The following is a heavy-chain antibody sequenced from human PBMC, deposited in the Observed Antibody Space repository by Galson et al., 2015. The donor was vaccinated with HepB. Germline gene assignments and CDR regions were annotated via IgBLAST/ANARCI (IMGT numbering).Heavy chain of an antibody. V-gene: IGHV3-48*03. CDR2: ISSSGSTI. J-gene: IGHJ6*02. D-gene: IGHD3-3*01. CDR3: ARGGEALRSYDFWSGYLVGYYYGMDV. Sequence: SLRLSCAASGFTFSSYEMNWARQAPGKGLEWVSYISSSGSTIYYADSVKGRFTISRDNAKNSLYLQMNSLRAEDTAVYYCARGGEALRSYDFWSGYLVGYYYGMDVWGQGTTVTVSS. CDR1: GFTFSSYE.